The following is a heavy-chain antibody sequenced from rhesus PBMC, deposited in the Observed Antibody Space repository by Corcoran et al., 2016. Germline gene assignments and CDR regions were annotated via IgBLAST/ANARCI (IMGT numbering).Heavy chain of an antibody. J-gene: IGHJ4*01. V-gene: IGHV4S9*01. CDR3: ARRGSGWYYFDY. CDR1: GGSISDSYS. D-gene: IGHD6-31*01. CDR2: IYGNSAST. Sequence: VQLQESCPELVKPSATLSLTCAVSGGSISDSYSWTWIRQPPRKGLEGIGNIYGNSASTYYNPSLKSRVTISKDTSKNQFFLKLSSVTAADTAVYYCARRGSGWYYFDYWGQGVLVTVSS.